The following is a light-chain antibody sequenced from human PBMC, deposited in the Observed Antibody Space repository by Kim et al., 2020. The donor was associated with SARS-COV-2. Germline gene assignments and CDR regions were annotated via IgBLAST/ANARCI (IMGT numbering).Light chain of an antibody. V-gene: IGLV3-19*01. CDR1: SLRTYY. CDR2: GKN. Sequence: LGQTVRITCQGDSLRTYYASWYQQKPGQAPVLVIFGKNNRPSGIPDRFSGSSSGNTASLTITGAQAEDEADYYCNSRDSSGDHLEVFGGGTKLTVL. J-gene: IGLJ2*01. CDR3: NSRDSSGDHLEV.